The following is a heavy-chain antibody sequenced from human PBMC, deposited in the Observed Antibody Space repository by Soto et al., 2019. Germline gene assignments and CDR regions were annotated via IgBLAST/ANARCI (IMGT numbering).Heavy chain of an antibody. J-gene: IGHJ2*01. D-gene: IGHD3-10*01. CDR1: GFTFSSYS. Sequence: EVQLVESGGGLVKPGGSLRLSCAASGFTFSSYSMNWVRQAPGKGLEWVSSISSSSSYIYYSDSVKGRFTISRENAKNFQYLQMNSLRAEDTAVYYCARPTNSPYYYGSTLWYFDLWGRGTLVTVSS. V-gene: IGHV3-21*01. CDR2: ISSSSSYI. CDR3: ARPTNSPYYYGSTLWYFDL.